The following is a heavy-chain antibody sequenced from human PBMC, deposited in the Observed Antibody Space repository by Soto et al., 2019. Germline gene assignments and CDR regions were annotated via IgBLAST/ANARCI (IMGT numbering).Heavy chain of an antibody. V-gene: IGHV3-23*01. CDR1: GFTFSSYA. D-gene: IGHD2-8*02. CDR3: ARDKITGLFDY. CDR2: ISGSGGST. Sequence: PGGSLRLSCAASGFTFSSYAMNWVRQAPGKGLEWVSVISGSGGSTYYADSVKGRFTISRDNSKNTLYLQMNSLRADDTAVYYCARDKITGLFDYWGQGTLVTVSS. J-gene: IGHJ4*02.